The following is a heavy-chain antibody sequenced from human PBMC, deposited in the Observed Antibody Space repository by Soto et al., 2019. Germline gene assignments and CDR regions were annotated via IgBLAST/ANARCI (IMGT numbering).Heavy chain of an antibody. CDR1: GYTFTSYD. V-gene: IGHV1-8*01. CDR2: MNPNSGNT. D-gene: IGHD2-2*01. CDR3: AREVSCSSTSCYDDYYYMDV. Sequence: ASVKVSCKASGYTFTSYDINWVRQATGQGLEWMGWMNPNSGNTGYAQKFQGRVTMTRNTSISTAYMELSSLRSEDTAVYYCAREVSCSSTSCYDDYYYMDVWGKGTTVTVSS. J-gene: IGHJ6*03.